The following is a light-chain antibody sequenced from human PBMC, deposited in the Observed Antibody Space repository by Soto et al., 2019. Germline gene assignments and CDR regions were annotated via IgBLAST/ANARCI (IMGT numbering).Light chain of an antibody. CDR1: QSVSSSY. J-gene: IGKJ4*01. Sequence: EIVLTQSPGTLSLSPGERATLSCRASQSVSSSYLAWYQQKPGQAPRLLIYGASTRATGIPDRFSGSGSGTDFSLTISRLESEDFAVYYCQQYGSSPLTFGGRTKVDIK. CDR2: GAS. CDR3: QQYGSSPLT. V-gene: IGKV3-20*01.